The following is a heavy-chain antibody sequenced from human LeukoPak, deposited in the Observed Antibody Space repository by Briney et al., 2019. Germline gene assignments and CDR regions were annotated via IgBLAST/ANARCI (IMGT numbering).Heavy chain of an antibody. CDR2: ISSSSSTI. J-gene: IGHJ1*01. CDR1: GLTFSSYS. D-gene: IGHD1-14*01. V-gene: IGHV3-48*01. CDR3: ARVTTSNQH. Sequence: GGSLRLSCAASGLTFSSYSMNWVRQAPGKGLEWVSYISSSSSTIYYAASVKGRFTISRDNAKNSLYLHMNSLRAEDTAVYYCARVTTSNQHWGQGTLVTVSS.